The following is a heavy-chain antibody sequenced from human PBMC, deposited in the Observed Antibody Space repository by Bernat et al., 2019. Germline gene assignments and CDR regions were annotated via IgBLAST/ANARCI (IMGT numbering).Heavy chain of an antibody. CDR2: IKQDGSVK. V-gene: IGHV3-7*03. J-gene: IGHJ4*02. D-gene: IGHD6-19*01. Sequence: EVQLVESGGGLVQPEGSLRLSCAASGFTFSNYWMTWVRQAPGKGLEWVANIKQDGSVKFYVDSVEGRFTISRDNAKNSLYLQMNSLTTDDTAVYFCARGSSGSWHTPNLYWGQGTLVTVSS. CDR3: ARGSSGSWHTPNLY. CDR1: GFTFSNYW.